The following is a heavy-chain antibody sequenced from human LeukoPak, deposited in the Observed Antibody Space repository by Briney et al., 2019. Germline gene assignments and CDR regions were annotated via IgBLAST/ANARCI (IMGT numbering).Heavy chain of an antibody. Sequence: SETLSLTCTVSGGSVSSSGYYWGWIRQPPGKGLEWIGSIYYSGSTYYNPSLKSRVTISVDTSKNQFSLRLSSVTAADTATHYCARHAIQLWLVWFDPWGQGTLVTVSS. CDR1: GGSVSSSGYY. D-gene: IGHD5-18*01. V-gene: IGHV4-39*01. J-gene: IGHJ5*02. CDR3: ARHAIQLWLVWFDP. CDR2: IYYSGST.